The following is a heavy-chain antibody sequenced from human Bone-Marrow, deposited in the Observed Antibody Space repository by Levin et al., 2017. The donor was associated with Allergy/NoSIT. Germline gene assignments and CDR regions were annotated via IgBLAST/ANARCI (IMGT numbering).Heavy chain of an antibody. D-gene: IGHD6-13*01. CDR2: INGDGSTI. CDR3: VRRGYSGSWYYFDY. CDR1: GFTFSSYW. V-gene: IGHV3-74*01. J-gene: IGHJ4*02. Sequence: PGGSLRLSCAASGFTFSSYWMHWVRQAPGEGLVWVSRINGDGSTINYADSVKGRFTISRDNAKNTLYLQMNSLRAEDTAVYYCVRRGYSGSWYYFDYWGQGTLVTVSS.